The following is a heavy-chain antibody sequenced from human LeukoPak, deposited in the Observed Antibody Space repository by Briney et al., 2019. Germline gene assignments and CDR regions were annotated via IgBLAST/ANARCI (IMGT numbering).Heavy chain of an antibody. Sequence: HPGGSLRLSCAASGFTFSSYAMSWVRQAPGKGLEWVSAMSASGYSTYYADSVKGRFTISRDNSKNTLYLQMNSLRAEDTAVYYCARSLLFPEWIDAFDIWGQGTRVTVSS. CDR2: MSASGYST. CDR3: ARSLLFPEWIDAFDI. V-gene: IGHV3-23*01. CDR1: GFTFSSYA. D-gene: IGHD2-21*01. J-gene: IGHJ3*02.